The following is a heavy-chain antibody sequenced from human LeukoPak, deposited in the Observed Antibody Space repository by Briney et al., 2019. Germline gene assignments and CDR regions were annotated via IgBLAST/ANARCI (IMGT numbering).Heavy chain of an antibody. V-gene: IGHV4-4*07. CDR2: IYTSGST. J-gene: IGHJ3*02. D-gene: IGHD2-2*01. CDR1: DGSISSYS. CDR3: ARMIPYCSSTRCDAFDM. Sequence: SETPSLTCTVSDGSISSYSWSWIRQPAGKGLEWIGHIYTSGSTNYNPSLKSRVTMSVDTSKNRFSLKLSSVTAADTAVYHCARMIPYCSSTRCDAFDMWGQGTIVTVSS.